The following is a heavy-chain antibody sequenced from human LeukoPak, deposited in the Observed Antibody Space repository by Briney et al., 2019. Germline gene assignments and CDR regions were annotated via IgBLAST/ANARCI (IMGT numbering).Heavy chain of an antibody. CDR2: IYYSGNT. J-gene: IGHJ2*01. CDR1: GCSISSYY. CDR3: ARVGDWYFDL. V-gene: IGHV4-59*01. Sequence: PSETLSLTCTVSGCSISSYYWSWIRQPPGKGLEWIGYIYYSGNTNYNPSLKSRVTISVDTSKNQFSLKLSSVTAADTAVYYCARVGDWYFDLWGRGTLVTVSS.